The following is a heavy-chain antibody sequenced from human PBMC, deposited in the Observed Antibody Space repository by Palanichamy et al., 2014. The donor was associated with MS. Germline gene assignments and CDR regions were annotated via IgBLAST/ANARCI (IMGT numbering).Heavy chain of an antibody. CDR2: IYYSGST. CDR3: ARPTPYSNYGGFDY. CDR1: GGSISSSSYY. Sequence: QLQLQESGPGLVKPSETLSLTCTVSGGSISSSSYYWGWIRQPPGKGLEWIGSIYYSGSTYYNPSLKSRVTISVDTSKNQFSLKLSSVTAADTAVYYCARPTPYSNYGGFDYWGQGTLVTVSS. D-gene: IGHD4-11*01. V-gene: IGHV4-39*01. J-gene: IGHJ4*02.